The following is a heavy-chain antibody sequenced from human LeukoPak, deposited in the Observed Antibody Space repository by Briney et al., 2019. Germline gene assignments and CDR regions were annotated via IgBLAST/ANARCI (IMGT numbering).Heavy chain of an antibody. J-gene: IGHJ5*02. CDR3: ARDRRSGLHT. Sequence: PSETLSLTCAVYGGSFSGYYWSWIRQPPGKGLEWIGEINHSGSTNYNPSLKSRVTISVDTSKNQFSLKLSSVTAADTAVYYCARDRRSGLHTWGQGTLVTVSS. V-gene: IGHV4-34*01. CDR1: GGSFSGYY. D-gene: IGHD4-11*01. CDR2: INHSGST.